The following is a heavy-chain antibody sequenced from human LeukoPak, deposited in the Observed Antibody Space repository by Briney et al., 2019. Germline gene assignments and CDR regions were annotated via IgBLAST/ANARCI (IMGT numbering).Heavy chain of an antibody. V-gene: IGHV4-39*01. CDR3: ARHPTVTTRRRNYYYYYYMDV. CDR2: IYYSGST. CDR1: GGSISSSSYY. D-gene: IGHD4-17*01. J-gene: IGHJ6*03. Sequence: SETLSLTCTVSGGSISSSSYYRGWIRQPPGKGLEWIGSIYYSGSTYYNPSLKSRVTISVDTSKNQFSLKLSSVTAADTAVYYCARHPTVTTRRRNYYYYYYMDVWGKGTTVTVSS.